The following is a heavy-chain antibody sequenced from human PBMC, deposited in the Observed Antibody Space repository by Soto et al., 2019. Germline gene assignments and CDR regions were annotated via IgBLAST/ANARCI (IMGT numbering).Heavy chain of an antibody. CDR3: ARRQWLRIFDC. J-gene: IGHJ4*02. D-gene: IGHD5-12*01. Sequence: TSETLSLTCAVSGGSITSTNWWSWVRQSPGKGLEWIGGIHHGGSTNYNPSLRSRVTISVDTSKNQFSLKLTSLTAADTAVYYCARRQWLRIFDCWGQGTLVTVSS. V-gene: IGHV4-4*02. CDR2: IHHGGST. CDR1: GGSITSTNW.